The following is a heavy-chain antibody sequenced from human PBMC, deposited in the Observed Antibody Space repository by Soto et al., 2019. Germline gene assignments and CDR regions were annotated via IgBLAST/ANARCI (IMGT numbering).Heavy chain of an antibody. CDR2: ISSSSYI. Sequence: LRLSCAASGFTFSSYSMDWVRQAPGKGLEWVSSISSSSYIYYADSVKGRFTISRDNAKNSLYLQMNSLRAEDTAVYYCARDLFYDFWSGYYFYYYGMDVWGQGTTVTVSS. CDR1: GFTFSSYS. J-gene: IGHJ6*02. D-gene: IGHD3-3*01. CDR3: ARDLFYDFWSGYYFYYYGMDV. V-gene: IGHV3-21*01.